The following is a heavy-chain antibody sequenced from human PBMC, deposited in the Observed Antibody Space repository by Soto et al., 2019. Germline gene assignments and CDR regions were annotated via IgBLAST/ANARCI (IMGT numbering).Heavy chain of an antibody. CDR3: ARDRLPFRGVMFSAY. J-gene: IGHJ4*02. Sequence: PGGSLRLSCAASGFTVSSNYMSWVRQAPGKGLDWVSLISSGGNTNYAQKLQGRVTMTTDTSTSTAYMELRSLRSDDTAVYYCARDRLPFRGVMFSAYWGQGTLVTVSS. CDR2: ISSGGNT. CDR1: GFTVSSNY. D-gene: IGHD3-10*01. V-gene: IGHV3-53*05.